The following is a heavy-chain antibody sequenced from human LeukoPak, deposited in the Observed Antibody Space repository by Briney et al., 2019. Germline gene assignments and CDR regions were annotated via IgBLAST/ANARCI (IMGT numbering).Heavy chain of an antibody. CDR2: ISAYNGNT. V-gene: IGHV1-18*01. CDR3: ARVLYGSGTFDFDY. D-gene: IGHD3-10*01. CDR1: GYTFTSYG. Sequence: ASVKVSCTASGYTFTSYGISWVRQAPGQGLEWMGWISAYNGNTNYAQKLQGRVTMTTDTSTSTAYMELRSLRSDDTAVYYCARVLYGSGTFDFDYWGQGTLVTVSS. J-gene: IGHJ4*02.